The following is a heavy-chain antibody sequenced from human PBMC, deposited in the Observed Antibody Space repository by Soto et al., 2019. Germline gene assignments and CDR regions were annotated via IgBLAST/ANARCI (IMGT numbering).Heavy chain of an antibody. V-gene: IGHV3-21*01. J-gene: IGHJ6*03. D-gene: IGHD3-10*01. Sequence: EVQLVESGGGLVKPGGSLRLSCAASGFTFSSYSMNWVRQAPGKGLEWVSSISSSSSYIYYADSVKGRFTISRDNAKNSLYLQMNSLRAEDTAVYYCARESMVRGVINVGKPYHYYYYMDVWGKGTTVTVSS. CDR2: ISSSSSYI. CDR3: ARESMVRGVINVGKPYHYYYYMDV. CDR1: GFTFSSYS.